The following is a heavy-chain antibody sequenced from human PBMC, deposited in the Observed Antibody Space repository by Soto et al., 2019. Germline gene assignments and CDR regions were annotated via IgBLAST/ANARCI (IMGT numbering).Heavy chain of an antibody. D-gene: IGHD3-3*01. Sequence: EVQLLESGGGLVQPGGSLRLSCAASGFTFSSYAMSWVRQAPGKGLEWVSAISGSGGSTYYADSVKGRFTISRDNSKNTLYLQMNSLRAEDTAVYYCANAVGSGYYNTRNWFDPWGQGTLVTVSS. J-gene: IGHJ5*02. V-gene: IGHV3-23*01. CDR1: GFTFSSYA. CDR3: ANAVGSGYYNTRNWFDP. CDR2: ISGSGGST.